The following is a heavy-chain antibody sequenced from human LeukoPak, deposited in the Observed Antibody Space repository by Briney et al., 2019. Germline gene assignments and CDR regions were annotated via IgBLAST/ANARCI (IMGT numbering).Heavy chain of an antibody. J-gene: IGHJ4*02. CDR2: ISGSGGST. D-gene: IGHD3-22*01. V-gene: IGHV3-23*01. CDR3: AKGAYYYDSSGYFDY. CDR1: GFTFSSYA. Sequence: GGSLRLSCAASGFTFSSYAMSWVRQAPGKGLEWVTAISGSGGSTYYADSVKGRFTISRDNSRNTLYLQMNSLRAEDTAVYYCAKGAYYYDSSGYFDYWGQGTLVTVSS.